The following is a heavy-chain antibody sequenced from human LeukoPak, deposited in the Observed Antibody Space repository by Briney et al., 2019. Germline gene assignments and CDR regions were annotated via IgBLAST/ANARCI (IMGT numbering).Heavy chain of an antibody. J-gene: IGHJ6*03. CDR2: MNPNSGYT. V-gene: IGHV1-8*02. CDR3: ARVFRGFDYFYYYYIDV. CDR1: GYIFTTYD. D-gene: IGHD3-10*01. Sequence: ASVKVSCKASGYIFTTYDINWVRQATGQGLEWMGGMNPNSGYTVYAQKFQGRVTMTRNTSIRTAYMELSSLRSEDTAVYYCARVFRGFDYFYYYYIDVWGKGTTVTVSS.